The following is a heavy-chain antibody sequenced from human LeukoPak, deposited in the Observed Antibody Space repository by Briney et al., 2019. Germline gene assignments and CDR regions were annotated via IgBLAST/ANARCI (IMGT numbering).Heavy chain of an antibody. V-gene: IGHV3-33*01. CDR2: IWYDGSKT. Sequence: GGSLKLSCAASGFTFSNYGMNWVRQAPGRGLEWVADIWYDGSKTFYGDSVKGRFTISRDDSKNTLYLQMNSLRAEDTAVYYCARDRWHDGFDYWGQGTLVTVSS. CDR3: ARDRWHDGFDY. J-gene: IGHJ4*02. D-gene: IGHD1-1*01. CDR1: GFTFSNYG.